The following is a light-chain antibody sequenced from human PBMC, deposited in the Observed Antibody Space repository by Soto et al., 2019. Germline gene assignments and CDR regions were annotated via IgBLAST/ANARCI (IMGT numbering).Light chain of an antibody. J-gene: IGLJ3*02. V-gene: IGLV4-60*02. CDR2: LEGSGNY. CDR3: ETWDSDIWV. CDR1: RGHNTYI. Sequence: QLVLTQSSSASASLGSSVKLTCTLSRGHNTYIIAWHQQQPGMAPRFLMKLEGSGNYNRGSGVPDRFSGSSSGADRYLTISNLQFEDEADYYCETWDSDIWVFGGGTQLTVL.